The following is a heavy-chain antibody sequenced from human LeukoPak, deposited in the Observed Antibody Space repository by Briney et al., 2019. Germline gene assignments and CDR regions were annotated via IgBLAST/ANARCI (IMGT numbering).Heavy chain of an antibody. V-gene: IGHV3-23*01. CDR3: AKRDRPCSGDCSAPYYFDY. CDR2: ISSSGANT. CDR1: GFTFSSYA. Sequence: GGSLRLSCAASGFTFSSYAMSWVRQAPGKGLEWVSSISSSGANTYYADSVKGRFTISRDNSKNTLYLQLSSLRAEDTAVYYCAKRDRPCSGDCSAPYYFDYWGQGTLVTVSS. J-gene: IGHJ4*02. D-gene: IGHD2-21*02.